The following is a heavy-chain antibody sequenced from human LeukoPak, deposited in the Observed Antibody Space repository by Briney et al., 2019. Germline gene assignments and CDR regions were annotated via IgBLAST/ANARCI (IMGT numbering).Heavy chain of an antibody. CDR3: AREEGYGSGSLDY. D-gene: IGHD3-10*01. J-gene: IGHJ4*02. CDR1: GFTLSSYE. V-gene: IGHV3-48*03. Sequence: GGSLRLSCAASGFTLSSYEMNWVRQAPGKGLEWVSYIGAGGTPIYYADSVEGRFTVSRDNAKNSLYLQMNSLRAEDTAVYYCAREEGYGSGSLDYWGQGTLVTVSS. CDR2: IGAGGTPI.